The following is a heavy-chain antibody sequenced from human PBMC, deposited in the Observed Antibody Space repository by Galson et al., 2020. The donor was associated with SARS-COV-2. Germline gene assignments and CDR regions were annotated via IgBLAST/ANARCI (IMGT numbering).Heavy chain of an antibody. D-gene: IGHD3-9*01. J-gene: IGHJ6*02. CDR3: ARDYAERYFDWLLIGYYYYGMDV. CDR2: ISAYNGNT. CDR1: GYTFTSYG. V-gene: IGHV1-18*01. Sequence: ASVKVSCKASGYTFTSYGISWVRQAPGQGLEWMGWISAYNGNTNYAQKLQGRVTMTTDTSTSTAYMGLRSLRSDDTAVYYCARDYAERYFDWLLIGYYYYGMDVWGQGTTVTVSS.